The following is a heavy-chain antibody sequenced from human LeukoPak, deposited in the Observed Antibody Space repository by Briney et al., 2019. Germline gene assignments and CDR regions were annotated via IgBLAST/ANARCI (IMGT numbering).Heavy chain of an antibody. CDR2: ISGDGGST. D-gene: IGHD3-3*01. CDR1: GFTFDDYA. V-gene: IGHV3-43*02. J-gene: IGHJ4*02. Sequence: VGSLRLSCAASGFTFDDYAMHWVRQAPGKGLEWVSLISGDGGSTYYADSVKGRFTISRDNSKNSLYLQMNSLRTEDTALYYCAKGDYDFWSGYYSRVDYWGQGTLVTVSS. CDR3: AKGDYDFWSGYYSRVDY.